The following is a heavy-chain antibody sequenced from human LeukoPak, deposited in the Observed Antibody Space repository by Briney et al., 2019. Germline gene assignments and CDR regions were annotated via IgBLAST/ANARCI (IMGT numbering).Heavy chain of an antibody. Sequence: KTSETLSLTCTVSGGSISSYYWSWIRQPPGKGLEWSGYIYYSGSTNYNPSLKSRVTISVDTSKNQFSLKLSSVTAADTAVYYCARGRGMGYSYGYVPDYWGQGTLVTVSS. V-gene: IGHV4-59*01. D-gene: IGHD5-18*01. CDR2: IYYSGST. J-gene: IGHJ4*02. CDR1: GGSISSYY. CDR3: ARGRGMGYSYGYVPDY.